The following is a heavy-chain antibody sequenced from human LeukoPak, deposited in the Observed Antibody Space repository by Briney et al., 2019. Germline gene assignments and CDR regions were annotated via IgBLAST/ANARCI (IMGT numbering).Heavy chain of an antibody. J-gene: IGHJ6*03. CDR1: GFTFSSFA. CDR2: VSGSAGRT. Sequence: GGSLGLSCAASGFTFSSFAMTWVRQAPGKGLEWVSTVSGSAGRTDYADSVKGRFTISRDNLKNTLYLQMNGLRAEDTAVYYCAKNRGHCVDGVCHNYYYMDVWGRGTTVTVSS. V-gene: IGHV3-23*01. D-gene: IGHD2-8*02. CDR3: AKNRGHCVDGVCHNYYYMDV.